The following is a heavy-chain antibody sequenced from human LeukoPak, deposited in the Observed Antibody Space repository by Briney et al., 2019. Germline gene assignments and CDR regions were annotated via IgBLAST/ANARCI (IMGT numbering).Heavy chain of an antibody. CDR2: IYYSGST. CDR3: ARDRGFGYYGSGSYYDY. D-gene: IGHD3-10*01. V-gene: IGHV4-61*01. CDR1: GYSISTGYY. J-gene: IGHJ4*02. Sequence: ASETLSLTCTVSGYSISTGYYWDWIRQPPGKGLEWIGYIYYSGSTNYNPSLKSRVTISVDTSKNQFSLKLSSVTAADTAVYYCARDRGFGYYGSGSYYDYWGQGTLVTVSS.